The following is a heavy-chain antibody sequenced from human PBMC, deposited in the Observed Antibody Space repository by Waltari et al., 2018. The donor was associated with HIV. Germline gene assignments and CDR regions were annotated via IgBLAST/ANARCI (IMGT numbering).Heavy chain of an antibody. Sequence: QLQLQESGPGLVKPSETLSLTCTVSGGSVSSSVYYWGWIRQPPGKGLEWIGNIYYSQNTYYSPSLKRRVTISVDTSKNHFSLRVTSVTAADTAVYYCARGPGYYFDSWGQGTLVTVSS. D-gene: IGHD3-10*01. J-gene: IGHJ4*02. V-gene: IGHV4-39*02. CDR2: IYYSQNT. CDR1: GGSVSSSVYY. CDR3: ARGPGYYFDS.